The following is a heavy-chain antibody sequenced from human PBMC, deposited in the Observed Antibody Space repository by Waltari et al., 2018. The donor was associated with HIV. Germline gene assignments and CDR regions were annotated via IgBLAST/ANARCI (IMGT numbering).Heavy chain of an antibody. V-gene: IGHV5-10-1*01. D-gene: IGHD3-22*01. Sequence: EVQLVQSGAEVKKPGESLRISCKGSGYSFTSYWISWVCQMPGKGLEWMGRIDPSDSYTNYSPSFQGHVTISGDKSISTAFLQWSSLKASDTAVYYCARHPGRWLSRGTIDYWGQGTLVTVSS. CDR1: GYSFTSYW. CDR2: IDPSDSYT. CDR3: ARHPGRWLSRGTIDY. J-gene: IGHJ4*02.